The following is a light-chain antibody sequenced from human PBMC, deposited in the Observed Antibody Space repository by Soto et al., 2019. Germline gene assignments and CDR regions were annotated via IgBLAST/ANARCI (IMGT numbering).Light chain of an antibody. CDR1: QSVSSY. V-gene: IGKV3-11*01. CDR2: DAS. CDR3: QQRSNWPSIS. Sequence: EIVLTQSPATLSLSPGESATLSCRASQSVSSYLAWYQQKPGQAPRLLIYDASNRATGIPARFSRSGSGTDFTLTISSLEPEDSAVYHCQQRSNWPSISFGQGTRLEIK. J-gene: IGKJ5*01.